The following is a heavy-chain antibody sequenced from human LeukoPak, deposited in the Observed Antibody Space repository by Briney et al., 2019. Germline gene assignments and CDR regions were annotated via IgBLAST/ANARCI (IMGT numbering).Heavy chain of an antibody. CDR1: GFTFSSYA. CDR3: AKDRGCCSSTSCPVDY. D-gene: IGHD2-2*01. Sequence: GGSLRLSCAASGFTFSSYAMSWVRQAPGKGLEWVLAISGSGGSTYYADSVKGRFTISRDNSKNTLYLQMNSLRAEDTAVYYCAKDRGCCSSTSCPVDYWGQGTLVTVSS. V-gene: IGHV3-23*01. CDR2: ISGSGGST. J-gene: IGHJ4*02.